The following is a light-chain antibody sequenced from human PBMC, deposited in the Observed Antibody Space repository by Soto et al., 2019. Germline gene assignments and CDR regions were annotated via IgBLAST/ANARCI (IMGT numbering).Light chain of an antibody. V-gene: IGKV1-39*01. CDR1: QSISDH. CDR2: AAS. CDR3: QQSYSSTPT. Sequence: DIQMTQSPSSLSGSVEDRVIITCRASQSISDHLNWYQQKPGKDPKILIFAASSLQSGVPSRFSGSRSGPDFNLTISSLQTEDFATYDCQQSYSSTPTFGQGTKVDIK. J-gene: IGKJ1*01.